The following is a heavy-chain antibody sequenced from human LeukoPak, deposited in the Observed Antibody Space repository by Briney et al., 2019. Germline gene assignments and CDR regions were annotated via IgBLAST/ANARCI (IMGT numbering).Heavy chain of an antibody. D-gene: IGHD3-10*01. CDR2: ISSSSSTI. Sequence: GGSLRLSCAASGFTFSSYSMNWVRQAPGKGLEWVSSISSSSSTIYYADSVKGRFTISRDNAKNSLYLQMNSLRAEDTAVYYCAREMRFGELVDYWGQGTLVTVSS. V-gene: IGHV3-48*01. J-gene: IGHJ4*02. CDR1: GFTFSSYS. CDR3: AREMRFGELVDY.